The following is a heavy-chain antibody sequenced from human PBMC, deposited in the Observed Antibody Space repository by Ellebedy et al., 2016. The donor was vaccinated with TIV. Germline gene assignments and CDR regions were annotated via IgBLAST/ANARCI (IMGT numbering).Heavy chain of an antibody. CDR3: ARDGPAVAGTGGFDY. Sequence: AASVKVSCKASGYTFTSYGISWVRQAPGQGLEWMGWISAYNANTNYAQKLQGRVTMTTDTSTSTAYMELRSLTSDDTAVYYCARDGPAVAGTGGFDYWGQGTLVTVSS. V-gene: IGHV1-18*04. J-gene: IGHJ4*02. D-gene: IGHD6-19*01. CDR2: ISAYNANT. CDR1: GYTFTSYG.